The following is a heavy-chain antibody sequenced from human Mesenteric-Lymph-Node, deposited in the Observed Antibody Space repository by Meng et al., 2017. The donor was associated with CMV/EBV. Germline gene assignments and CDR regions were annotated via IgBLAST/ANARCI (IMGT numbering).Heavy chain of an antibody. CDR3: VRMNIVGRRGEWFDP. CDR1: GFTFNSYW. CDR2: INSDGSST. J-gene: IGHJ5*02. V-gene: IGHV3-74*01. D-gene: IGHD6-6*01. Sequence: ETLSLTCAAPGFTFNSYWMCWVRQVPGKGLVWVSRINSDGSSTSYADSVKGRFTISRDNAKNTLYLQMNSLRAEDTAVYFCVRMNIVGRRGEWFDPWGQGTLVTVSS.